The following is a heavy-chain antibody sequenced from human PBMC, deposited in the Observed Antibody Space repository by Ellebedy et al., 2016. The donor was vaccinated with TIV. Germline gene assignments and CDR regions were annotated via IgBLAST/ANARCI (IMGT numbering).Heavy chain of an antibody. CDR2: MNPNSGNT. CDR1: GYTFTRYA. V-gene: IGHV1-8*01. J-gene: IGHJ6*02. D-gene: IGHD3-10*01. CDR3: TRGMVRGLYDMDV. Sequence: ASVKVSCXASGYTFTRYAITWVRQAAGQGLECMGWMNPNSGNTGYAQKFQGRVTMTSDTSISTAYMELRSLRSDDTAVYYCTRGMVRGLYDMDVWGQGTTVTVSS.